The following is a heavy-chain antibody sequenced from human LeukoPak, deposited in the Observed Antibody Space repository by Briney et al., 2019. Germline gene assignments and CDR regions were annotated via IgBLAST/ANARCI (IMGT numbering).Heavy chain of an antibody. CDR1: GGSISSYY. D-gene: IGHD3-22*01. CDR2: ISHSGST. Sequence: SETLSLTCTVSGGSISSYYWGWIRQPPGKGLELIGEISHSGSTNYNPSLKSRVTISVDTSKNQFSLKLSSVTAADTAVYYCARGGMHSSGLDYWGQGTLVTVSS. J-gene: IGHJ4*02. CDR3: ARGGMHSSGLDY. V-gene: IGHV4-34*01.